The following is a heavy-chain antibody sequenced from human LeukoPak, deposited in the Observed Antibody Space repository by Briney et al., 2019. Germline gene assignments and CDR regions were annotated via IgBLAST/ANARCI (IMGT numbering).Heavy chain of an antibody. D-gene: IGHD3-22*01. V-gene: IGHV1-69*13. Sequence: ASVKVSCKASGGTFSSYAISWVRQAPGQGLEWMGGIIPIFGTANYAQKFQGRVTITADESTSTAYMELSSLRSEDTAVYYCARPLEPYYYDSSGYSVWGQGTLVTVFS. CDR1: GGTFSSYA. CDR2: IIPIFGTA. J-gene: IGHJ4*02. CDR3: ARPLEPYYYDSSGYSV.